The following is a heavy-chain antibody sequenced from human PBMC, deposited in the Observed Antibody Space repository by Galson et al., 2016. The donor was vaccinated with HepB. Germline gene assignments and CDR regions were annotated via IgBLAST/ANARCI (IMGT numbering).Heavy chain of an antibody. V-gene: IGHV3-23*01. Sequence: SLRLSCAASGFTFSSYAMSWVRQAPGKGLEWVSSSGSGGPTYYADHVKGRFTTSRDNSKNTLFLQMHSLRADDTAVYYCAKSVLEYDIFTGYYRRGADYWGQGTLVTVSS. D-gene: IGHD3-9*01. CDR3: AKSVLEYDIFTGYYRRGADY. J-gene: IGHJ4*02. CDR1: GFTFSSYA. CDR2: SGSGGPT.